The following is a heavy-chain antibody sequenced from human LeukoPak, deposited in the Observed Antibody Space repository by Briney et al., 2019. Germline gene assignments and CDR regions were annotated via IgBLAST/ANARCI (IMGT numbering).Heavy chain of an antibody. CDR3: ARDLTYDSSGYYYILNWFDP. V-gene: IGHV1-46*01. CDR2: INPSGGST. J-gene: IGHJ5*02. CDR1: GYTFTNYY. Sequence: GASVKVSCKASGYTFTNYYMHWVRQAPGQGLEWMGIINPSGGSTSYPQKFQGRVTMTTDTSTSTAYMELRSLRSDDTAVYYCARDLTYDSSGYYYILNWFDPWGQGTLVTVSS. D-gene: IGHD3-22*01.